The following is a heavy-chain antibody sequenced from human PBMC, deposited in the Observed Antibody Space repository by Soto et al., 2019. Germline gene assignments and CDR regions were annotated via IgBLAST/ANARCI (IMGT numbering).Heavy chain of an antibody. CDR2: VFYRGGT. V-gene: IGHV4-59*01. CDR1: GDSISTYY. CDR3: ARLQLVERVIDS. J-gene: IGHJ4*02. D-gene: IGHD1-1*01. Sequence: SVTLSRTCTMSGDSISTYYWSWVRQPPGKGLQWIVYVFYRGGTSYNPAFKSRATISLDMSKNQFSLKLSSVTAPDTAAYYSARLQLVERVIDSWGQGTLVTVSS.